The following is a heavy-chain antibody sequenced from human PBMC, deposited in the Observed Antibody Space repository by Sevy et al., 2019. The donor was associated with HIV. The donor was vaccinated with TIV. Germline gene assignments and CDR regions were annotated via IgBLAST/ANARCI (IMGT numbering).Heavy chain of an antibody. CDR3: ASLDH. CDR2: INHTGGT. Sequence: SETLSLTCAVYGGSFSGYYWRRIRQPPGKGLEWIGEINHTGGTNYNPSLKSRVTISVDKSKNQFSLRLTSITAADTAMYYCASLDHWGQGTLVTVSS. V-gene: IGHV4-34*01. CDR1: GGSFSGYY. J-gene: IGHJ4*02.